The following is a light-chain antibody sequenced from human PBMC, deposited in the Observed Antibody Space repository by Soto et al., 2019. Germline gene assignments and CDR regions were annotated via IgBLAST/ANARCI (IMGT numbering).Light chain of an antibody. CDR3: QQYGNSPGT. CDR2: GAS. CDR1: QSVSSSY. V-gene: IGKV3-20*01. Sequence: EIVLTQSPGTRSLSPGERATLTCRASQSVSSSYLAWYQQKPGQAPRLLIYGASTRATGIPDRFSGSGSGRDFILTVRRLEPEDFAVYYCQQYGNSPGTFGQGTKVDIK. J-gene: IGKJ1*01.